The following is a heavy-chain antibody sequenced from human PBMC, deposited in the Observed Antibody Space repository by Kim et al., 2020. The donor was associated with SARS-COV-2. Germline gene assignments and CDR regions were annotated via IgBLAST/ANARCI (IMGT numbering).Heavy chain of an antibody. J-gene: IGHJ3*02. Sequence: SQTLSLTCAISGDSVSSNSAAWNWIRQSPSRGLEWLGRTYYRSKWYNDYAVSVESRITINPDTSKNQFSLQLNSVTPEDTAVYYCARDKESAYSGSYEGFSAFDIWGQGTMVTVSS. D-gene: IGHD1-26*01. CDR2: TYYRSKWYN. CDR1: GDSVSSNSAA. CDR3: ARDKESAYSGSYEGFSAFDI. V-gene: IGHV6-1*01.